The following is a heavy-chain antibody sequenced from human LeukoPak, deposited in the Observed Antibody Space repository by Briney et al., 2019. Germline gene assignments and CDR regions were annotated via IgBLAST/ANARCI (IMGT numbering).Heavy chain of an antibody. CDR3: ARGQGGSGSYYKASYYFDY. V-gene: IGHV4-34*01. D-gene: IGHD3-10*01. J-gene: IGHJ4*02. CDR1: GGSFSGYY. Sequence: SSETLSLTCAVYGGSFSGYYWSWIRQPPGKGLEWIGEINHNGSTNYNPSLKSRVTISVDTSKNQFSLELSSVTAADTAVYYCARGQGGSGSYYKASYYFDYWGQGTLVTVSS. CDR2: INHNGST.